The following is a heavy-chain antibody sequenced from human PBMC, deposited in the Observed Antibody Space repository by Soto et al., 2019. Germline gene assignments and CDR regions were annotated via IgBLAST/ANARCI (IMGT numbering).Heavy chain of an antibody. V-gene: IGHV1-69*06. Sequence: QVQLVQSGAEVKKPGSSVKVSCKASGGTFNSDAISWVRQAPGQGLEWMGGIIPIFGTANYAQKFQGRVTINADNSTSTAYMELNNLRAEDTAVYYCASPRTTVSLLDYWGQGTLVTVSS. CDR1: GGTFNSDA. CDR2: IIPIFGTA. J-gene: IGHJ4*02. D-gene: IGHD4-17*01. CDR3: ASPRTTVSLLDY.